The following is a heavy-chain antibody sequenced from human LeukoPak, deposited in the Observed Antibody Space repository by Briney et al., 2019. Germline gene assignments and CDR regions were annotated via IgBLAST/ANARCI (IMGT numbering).Heavy chain of an antibody. CDR3: ARDDPKTLVGADY. J-gene: IGHJ4*02. CDR2: IYSSGST. V-gene: IGHV4-4*07. D-gene: IGHD1-26*01. Sequence: SETLSLTCTVSGGSINSYYWSWIRQPAGKGLEWIGRIYSSGSTNYNPSLKSRVSISVDTSKNQFSLKLTSVTAADTAVYYCARDDPKTLVGADYWGQGTLVTVSS. CDR1: GGSINSYY.